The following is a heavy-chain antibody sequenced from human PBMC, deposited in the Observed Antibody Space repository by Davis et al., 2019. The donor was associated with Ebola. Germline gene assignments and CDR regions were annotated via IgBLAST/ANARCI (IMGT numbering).Heavy chain of an antibody. CDR1: GFTFDDYA. V-gene: IGHV3-9*01. CDR3: AIPDCSGANCYSVYIKN. Sequence: SLKISCAASGFTFDDYAMHWVRQAPGKGLEWVSGISWNSGSIGYADSVKGRFTISRDNAKNSLYLQMNSLRAEDTAVYYCAIPDCSGANCYSVYIKNWGQGTLVTVSS. J-gene: IGHJ4*02. D-gene: IGHD2-15*01. CDR2: ISWNSGSI.